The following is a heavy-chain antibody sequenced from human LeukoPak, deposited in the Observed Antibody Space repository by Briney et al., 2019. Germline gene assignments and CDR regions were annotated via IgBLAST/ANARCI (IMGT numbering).Heavy chain of an antibody. Sequence: PGKSLRLSCLTSGFTFSRYGMHWVRQAPGKGLEWVAVTSFDGNNENYADSVKGRFTISRDNSKNTLYLQMNSLRAEDTAVYYCARDISIAVAGYFDYWGQGTLVTVSS. D-gene: IGHD6-19*01. V-gene: IGHV3-30*03. J-gene: IGHJ4*02. CDR1: GFTFSRYG. CDR2: TSFDGNNE. CDR3: ARDISIAVAGYFDY.